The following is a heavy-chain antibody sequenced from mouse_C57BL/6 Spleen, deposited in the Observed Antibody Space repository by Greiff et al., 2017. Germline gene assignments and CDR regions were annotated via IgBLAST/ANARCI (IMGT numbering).Heavy chain of an antibody. Sequence: VKLQQPGAELVMPGASVKLSCKASGYTFTSYWMHWVKQRPGQGLEWIGEIDPSDSYTNYNQKFKGKSTLTVDKSSSTAYMQLSSLTSEDSAVYYCARNHYDYDEAFDYWGQGTTLTVSS. J-gene: IGHJ2*01. CDR2: IDPSDSYT. D-gene: IGHD2-4*01. CDR1: GYTFTSYW. V-gene: IGHV1-69*01. CDR3: ARNHYDYDEAFDY.